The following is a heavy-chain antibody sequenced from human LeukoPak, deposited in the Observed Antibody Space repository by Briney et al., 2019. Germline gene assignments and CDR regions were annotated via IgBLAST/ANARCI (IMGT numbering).Heavy chain of an antibody. J-gene: IGHJ4*02. D-gene: IGHD6-19*01. Sequence: GESLKISWKGSGYSFTSYWIGWGRQMPGKGLEWMGIIYPGDSDTRYNPPFQGQVDISADKFISTAYPQWSSLKASDTAMYYCARLLAGVAGYFDYWGQGTLVTVSS. CDR3: ARLLAGVAGYFDY. V-gene: IGHV5-51*01. CDR2: IYPGDSDT. CDR1: GYSFTSYW.